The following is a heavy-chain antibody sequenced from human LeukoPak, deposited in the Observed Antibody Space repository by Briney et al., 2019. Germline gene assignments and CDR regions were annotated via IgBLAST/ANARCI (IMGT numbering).Heavy chain of an antibody. D-gene: IGHD3-16*02. Sequence: GASVKVSCKASGYTFTSYGISWVRQAPGQGLEWMGWISAYNGNTNYAQKLQGRVTMTTDTSTSTAYMELRSLRSDDTAVYYCARDPPGSSWYRGVIVLDYWGQGTLVTVSS. V-gene: IGHV1-18*01. CDR3: ARDPPGSSWYRGVIVLDY. CDR1: GYTFTSYG. CDR2: ISAYNGNT. J-gene: IGHJ4*02.